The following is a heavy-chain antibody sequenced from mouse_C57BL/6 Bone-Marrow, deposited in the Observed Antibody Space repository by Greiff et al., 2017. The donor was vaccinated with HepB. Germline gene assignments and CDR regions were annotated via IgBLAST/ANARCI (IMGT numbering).Heavy chain of an antibody. D-gene: IGHD1-1*01. CDR2: INPNNGGT. Sequence: VQLQQSGPELVKPGASVKISCKASGYTFTDYYMNWVKQSHGKSLEWIGDINPNNGGTSYNQKFKGKATLTVDKSSSTAYMELRSLTSEDSAVYYCARQGTITTGNFDYWGQGTTLTVSS. CDR1: GYTFTDYY. CDR3: ARQGTITTGNFDY. V-gene: IGHV1-26*01. J-gene: IGHJ2*01.